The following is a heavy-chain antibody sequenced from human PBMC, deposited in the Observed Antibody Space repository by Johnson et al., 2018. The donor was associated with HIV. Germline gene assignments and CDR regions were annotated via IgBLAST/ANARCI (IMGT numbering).Heavy chain of an antibody. CDR3: AKDIASGYTNGGTLDI. V-gene: IGHV3-43D*03. Sequence: VLLVESGGVVVQPGGSLRLSCETYRFTFDDYAMHWVRQAQGKGLEWVSLINWEGDRTYYGDSVKGRFTISRDNSKNSLYLQMNSLRPEDTGLYYCAKDIASGYTNGGTLDIWGQGTMVTVSS. CDR2: INWEGDRT. J-gene: IGHJ3*02. D-gene: IGHD6-19*01. CDR1: RFTFDDYA.